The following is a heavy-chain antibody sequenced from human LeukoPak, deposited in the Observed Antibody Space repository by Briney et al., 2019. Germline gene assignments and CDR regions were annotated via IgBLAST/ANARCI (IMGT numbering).Heavy chain of an antibody. CDR2: IYYSGST. D-gene: IGHD3-10*01. Sequence: SEALSLTCTVSGGSISSSSYYWGWIRQPPGKGLEWIGYIYYSGSTYYKPSLKSRVTISVDTSKNQFSLKLSSVTATDTAVYYCAILSYGSGSYYAFDYWGQGTLVTVSS. V-gene: IGHV4-39*01. J-gene: IGHJ4*02. CDR3: AILSYGSGSYYAFDY. CDR1: GGSISSSSYY.